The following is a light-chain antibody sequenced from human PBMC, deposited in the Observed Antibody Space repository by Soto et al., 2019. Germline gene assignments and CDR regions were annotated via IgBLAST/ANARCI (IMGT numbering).Light chain of an antibody. CDR2: EVN. CDR1: SSDVGGYDY. Sequence: QSVLTQPPSGSGSPGQSVTISCTGTSSDVGGYDYVSWYQQHPGKAPELIIYEVNKRPSGVPDRFSGSKSGNTASLTVSGLQAEDEADYYCNSYSGSNNFVVFGTGTKVTVL. CDR3: NSYSGSNNFVV. V-gene: IGLV2-8*01. J-gene: IGLJ1*01.